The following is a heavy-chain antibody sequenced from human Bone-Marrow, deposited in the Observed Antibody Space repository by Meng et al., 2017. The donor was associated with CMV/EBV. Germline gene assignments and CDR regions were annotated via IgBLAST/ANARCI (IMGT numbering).Heavy chain of an antibody. J-gene: IGHJ4*02. D-gene: IGHD5-24*01. CDR3: AADVEMEGYYFDH. CDR2: IVVGSGNT. CDR1: GFTFTSSA. V-gene: IGHV1-58*01. Sequence: SVKVSCKASGFTFTSSAVQWVRQARGQRLEWIGWIVVGSGNTNYAQKFQERVTITRDMSTSTAYMELSSLRSEDTAVYYCAADVEMEGYYFDHWGQGTLVTVSS.